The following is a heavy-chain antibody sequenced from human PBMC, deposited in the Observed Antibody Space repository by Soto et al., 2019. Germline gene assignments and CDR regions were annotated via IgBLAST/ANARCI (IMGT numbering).Heavy chain of an antibody. Sequence: GGSNRLPCAACGLTFSSYAMSWVRQAPGKGLEWVSAISGSGGSTYYADSVKGRFTISRDNSKNTLYLQMNSLRAEDTAVYYCATDRYYDFWSGSGMDVWGQGTTVTVSS. V-gene: IGHV3-23*01. CDR1: GLTFSSYA. CDR2: ISGSGGST. D-gene: IGHD3-3*01. J-gene: IGHJ6*02. CDR3: ATDRYYDFWSGSGMDV.